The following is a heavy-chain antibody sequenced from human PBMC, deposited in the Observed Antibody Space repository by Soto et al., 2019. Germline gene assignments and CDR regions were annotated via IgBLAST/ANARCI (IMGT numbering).Heavy chain of an antibody. D-gene: IGHD5-18*01. Sequence: GGSLRLSCAASGFPFSSYSMNWVRQAPGKGLEWVSYISSSSTIYYADSVKGRFTISRDNAKNSLYLQMNSLRAEDTAVYYCARDPLWGTAMVLWYFDLWGRGTLVTVSS. CDR2: ISSSSTI. CDR3: ARDPLWGTAMVLWYFDL. J-gene: IGHJ2*01. CDR1: GFPFSSYS. V-gene: IGHV3-48*01.